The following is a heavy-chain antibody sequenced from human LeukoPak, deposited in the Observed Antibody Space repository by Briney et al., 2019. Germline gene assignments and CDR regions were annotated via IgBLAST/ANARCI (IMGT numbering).Heavy chain of an antibody. CDR2: IYYSGST. D-gene: IGHD3-10*01. CDR1: GGSISSGGYY. J-gene: IGHJ4*02. CDR3: ARDSRGVGIFDY. V-gene: IGHV4-31*03. Sequence: SETLSLTCTVSGGSISSGGYYWSWIRQHTEKGVEWIGYIYYSGSTYYNPSLKSRVTISIDTSKNQFSLKLSSVTAADTAVYYCARDSRGVGIFDYWGQGTLVTVSS.